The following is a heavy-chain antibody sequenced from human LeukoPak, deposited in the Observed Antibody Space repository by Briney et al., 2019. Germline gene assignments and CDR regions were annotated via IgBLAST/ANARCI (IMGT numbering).Heavy chain of an antibody. CDR1: GYTFTGYY. CDR2: INPNSGGT. Sequence: ASVKVSCKASGYTFTGYYMHWVRQAPGQGLEWMGWINPNSGGTNYAQKFQGRVTMTRDTSISTAYMELSGLRSDDTAVYYCVRAHTTGTTSYGMDVWGQGTTVTVSS. D-gene: IGHD1-1*01. CDR3: VRAHTTGTTSYGMDV. J-gene: IGHJ6*02. V-gene: IGHV1-2*02.